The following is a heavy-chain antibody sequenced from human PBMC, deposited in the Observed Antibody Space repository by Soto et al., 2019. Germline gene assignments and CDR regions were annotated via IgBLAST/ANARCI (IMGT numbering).Heavy chain of an antibody. CDR1: GFTFSSYW. J-gene: IGHJ4*02. V-gene: IGHV3-74*01. CDR3: AKESSAYAYFDY. CDR2: INNDGSNK. Sequence: PGGSLRLSCAASGFTFSSYWMHWVRQAPGKGLVWVSHINNDGSNKNYADSVKGRFTISRDSAKNTLYLQINSLRAEDTAVYYCAKESSAYAYFDYWGQGTLVTVS. D-gene: IGHD5-12*01.